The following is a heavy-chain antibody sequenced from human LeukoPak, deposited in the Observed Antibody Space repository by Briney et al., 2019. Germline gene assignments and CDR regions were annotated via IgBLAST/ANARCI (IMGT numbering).Heavy chain of an antibody. J-gene: IGHJ4*02. V-gene: IGHV3-30*18. CDR2: ISYDGSNK. Sequence: GGSLRLSCAASGFTFNSYGMHWVRQAPRKGLEWVALISYDGSNKYYADSVKGRFTISRDNSKNTLYLQMNSLRAEDTAVYYCAKLAVTNDCYWGQGTLVTVSS. D-gene: IGHD4-17*01. CDR1: GFTFNSYG. CDR3: AKLAVTNDCY.